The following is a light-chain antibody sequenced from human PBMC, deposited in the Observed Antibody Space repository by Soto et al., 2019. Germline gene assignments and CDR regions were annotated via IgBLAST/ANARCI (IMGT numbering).Light chain of an antibody. CDR3: QQYNNWPPT. J-gene: IGKJ5*01. Sequence: DTVMTQSPATLSVSPGQRATLSCRASQSVSSNLAWYQQKPGQAPRLLIYGASTRASGFPARFSGDGSETEFTLTISSLQSEDFAVYYCQQYNNWPPTFGQGTRLEIK. CDR1: QSVSSN. V-gene: IGKV3-15*01. CDR2: GAS.